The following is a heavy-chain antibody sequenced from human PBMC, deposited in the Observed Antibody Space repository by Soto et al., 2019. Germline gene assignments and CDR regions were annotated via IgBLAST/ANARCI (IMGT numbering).Heavy chain of an antibody. CDR1: GYTFTNYG. Sequence: ASVKVSCKASGYTFTNYGISWVRQAPGQGLEWMGWISAYNGNTNYAQKIQGRVTMTTDTSTSTAYMELRSLRSDDTAVYYCARGRTSSPHFYVMDVWGHGTTVTVSS. J-gene: IGHJ6*02. V-gene: IGHV1-18*01. CDR3: ARGRTSSPHFYVMDV. D-gene: IGHD6-13*01. CDR2: ISAYNGNT.